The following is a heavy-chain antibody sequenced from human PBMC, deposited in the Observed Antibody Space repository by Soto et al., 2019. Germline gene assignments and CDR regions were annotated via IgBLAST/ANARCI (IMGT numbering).Heavy chain of an antibody. CDR2: IWYDGSNK. D-gene: IGHD3-3*01. J-gene: IGHJ4*02. Sequence: QVQLVESGGGVVQPGRSLRLSCAASGFTFSSYGMHWVRQAPGKGLEWVAVIWYDGSNKYYADSVKGRFTISRDNSKNTLYLQMNSLSAEDTAVYYCARGARFLEWTYYFDYWGQGTLVTVSS. CDR3: ARGARFLEWTYYFDY. V-gene: IGHV3-33*01. CDR1: GFTFSSYG.